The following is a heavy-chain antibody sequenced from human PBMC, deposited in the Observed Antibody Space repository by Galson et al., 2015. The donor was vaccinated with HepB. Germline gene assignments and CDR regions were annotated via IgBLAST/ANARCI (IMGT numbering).Heavy chain of an antibody. J-gene: IGHJ4*02. CDR1: GFTFSNYA. CDR3: ANSKGYCSGDTCYSSYYFDY. Sequence: SLRLSCAASGFTFSNYAMNWVRQAPEKGLEWVSAISGSGGSAYYADSVKGRFTISRDNSKNTLYLQMNSLRAEDTAIYYCANSKGYCSGDTCYSSYYFDYWGQGTLVTVSS. D-gene: IGHD2-15*01. CDR2: ISGSGGSA. V-gene: IGHV3-23*01.